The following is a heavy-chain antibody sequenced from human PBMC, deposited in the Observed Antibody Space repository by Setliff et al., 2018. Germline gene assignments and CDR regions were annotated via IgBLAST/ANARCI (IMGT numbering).Heavy chain of an antibody. Sequence: GASVKVSCKASGYTFTSYGVNWVRQAPGQGLEWMGWISAYNGNINYAQKFQGRVTMTTDTSTSTVYMELSSLRSDDTAVYYCARVPQEAFYYYDRGNHFDSWGQGTLVTVSS. CDR3: ARVPQEAFYYYDRGNHFDS. CDR2: ISAYNGNI. J-gene: IGHJ4*02. V-gene: IGHV1-18*01. D-gene: IGHD3-22*01. CDR1: GYTFTSYG.